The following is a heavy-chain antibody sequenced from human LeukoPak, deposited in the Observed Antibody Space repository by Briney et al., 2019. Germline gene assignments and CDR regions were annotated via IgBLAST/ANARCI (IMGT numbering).Heavy chain of an antibody. CDR2: IYYSGST. Sequence: SQTLSLACTVSGGSISSGGYYWSWIRQHPGEGLEWIGNIYYSGSTYYNPSLKSRLTISVDASKNQFSLKLSSVTAADTAVYYCARALGSSGYGWFDPWGQGTLVTVSS. D-gene: IGHD3-22*01. V-gene: IGHV4-31*03. CDR3: ARALGSSGYGWFDP. CDR1: GGSISSGGYY. J-gene: IGHJ5*02.